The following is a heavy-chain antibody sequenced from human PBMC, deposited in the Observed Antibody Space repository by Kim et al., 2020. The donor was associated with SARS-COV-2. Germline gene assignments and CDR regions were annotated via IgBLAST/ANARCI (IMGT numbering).Heavy chain of an antibody. J-gene: IGHJ6*03. CDR2: ISSDSTSI. CDR1: GFFFGYYT. CDR3: SSDRLSAIDGCLSFYYMDV. V-gene: IGHV3-21*01. Sequence: GGSLRLSCSGSGFFFGYYTMNWVRQAPGKGLEWVSAISSDSTSIKYADSVQGRFTISSDNSKNSLDLQMTRLRVEDTAVYYCSSDRLSAIDGCLSFYYMDVWGGGATVTISS. D-gene: IGHD5-12*01.